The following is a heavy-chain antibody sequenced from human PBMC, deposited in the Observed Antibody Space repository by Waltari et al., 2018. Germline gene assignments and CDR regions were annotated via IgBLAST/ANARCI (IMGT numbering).Heavy chain of an antibody. Sequence: QVQLVQSGAEVKKPGASVKVSCKASGYTFTSYDINWVRQATGQGLEWMGWMNPNSGNTGYAQKFQGRVTMTRNTSISTAYMELSSLRSEDTAVYYCAKVVKAVAGRSYWYFDLWGRGTLVTVSS. CDR3: AKVVKAVAGRSYWYFDL. D-gene: IGHD6-19*01. CDR2: MNPNSGNT. J-gene: IGHJ2*01. V-gene: IGHV1-8*01. CDR1: GYTFTSYD.